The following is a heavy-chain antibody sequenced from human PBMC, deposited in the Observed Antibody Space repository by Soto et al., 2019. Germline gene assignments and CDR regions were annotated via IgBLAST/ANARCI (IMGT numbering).Heavy chain of an antibody. CDR1: GGSISSYY. CDR3: ARLGYSRGWYNDAFDI. D-gene: IGHD6-19*01. V-gene: IGHV4-59*08. CDR2: IYYSGST. Sequence: SETLSLTCTVSGGSISSYYGSWIRQPPGKGLEWIGYIYYSGSTNYNPSLKSRVTISVDTSKNQFSLKLSSVAAADTAVYYFARLGYSRGWYNDAFDIWGQGTMVTVSS. J-gene: IGHJ3*02.